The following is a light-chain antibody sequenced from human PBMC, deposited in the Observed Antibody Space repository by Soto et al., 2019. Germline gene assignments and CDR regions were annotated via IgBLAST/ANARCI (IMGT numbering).Light chain of an antibody. J-gene: IGLJ1*01. Sequence: QAVVTQEPSLTVSPGGTVTLTCGSSTAAVTSGHYPHWFQQTPGQAPRTLIYDTSNKHSWTPARFSGSLLGGEAALTLSGAQPEDEAEYYCLLSYSDSRVFGSGTKVTVL. CDR1: TAAVTSGHY. CDR3: LLSYSDSRV. CDR2: DTS. V-gene: IGLV7-46*01.